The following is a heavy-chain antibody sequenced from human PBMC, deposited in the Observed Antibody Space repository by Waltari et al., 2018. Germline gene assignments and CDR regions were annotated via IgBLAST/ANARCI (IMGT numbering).Heavy chain of an antibody. D-gene: IGHD2-2*02. V-gene: IGHV4-39*07. J-gene: IGHJ4*02. Sequence: QLQLQESGPGLVKPSETLSLTCTVSGGSISSSSYYWGWIRQPPGKGLEWIGSIYYSGSTYYNPSLKSRVTISVDTSKNQFSLKLSSVTAADTAVYYCASSSNCSSTSCYKYWGQGTLVTVSS. CDR1: GGSISSSSYY. CDR3: ASSSNCSSTSCYKY. CDR2: IYYSGST.